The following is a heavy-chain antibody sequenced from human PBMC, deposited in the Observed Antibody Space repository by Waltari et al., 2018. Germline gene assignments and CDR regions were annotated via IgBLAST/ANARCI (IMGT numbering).Heavy chain of an antibody. CDR2: IRDKGNSYAT. J-gene: IGHJ4*02. V-gene: IGHV3-73*01. D-gene: IGHD2-21*02. Sequence: EVQLVESGGGLVQPGGSLKVSWSAAGFTFSGSSIHCVRQTSGKGLEWVGRIRDKGNSYATDYAASVKGRFTMSRDDSKNTAYLQMNSLKTEDTALYYCTRGDCGSDCYIYFYWGLGTLVTVSS. CDR3: TRGDCGSDCYIYFY. CDR1: GFTFSGSS.